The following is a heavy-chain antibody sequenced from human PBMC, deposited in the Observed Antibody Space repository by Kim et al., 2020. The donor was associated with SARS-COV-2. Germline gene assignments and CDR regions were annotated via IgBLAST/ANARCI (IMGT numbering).Heavy chain of an antibody. CDR2: INHSGST. V-gene: IGHV4-34*01. Sequence: SETLSLTCAVYGGSFSGYYWSWIRQPPGKGLEWIGEINHSGSTNYNPSLKSRVTISVDTSKNQFSLKLSSVTAADTAVYYCARGENYYDSSGSFVYWGQG. D-gene: IGHD3-22*01. J-gene: IGHJ4*02. CDR3: ARGENYYDSSGSFVY. CDR1: GGSFSGYY.